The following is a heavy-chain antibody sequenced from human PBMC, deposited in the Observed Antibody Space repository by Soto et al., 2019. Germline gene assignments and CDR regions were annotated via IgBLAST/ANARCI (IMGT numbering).Heavy chain of an antibody. D-gene: IGHD3-10*01. Sequence: ASVKVSCKASGYTFTSSAMQWVRQARGQRLEWIGWIVVGSGNTNYAQKFQERVTITRDMSTSTAYMELSSLRSEDTAVYYCAAEVWFGEHDAFDIWGPGTMVTVSS. V-gene: IGHV1-58*02. CDR1: GYTFTSSA. CDR3: AAEVWFGEHDAFDI. CDR2: IVVGSGNT. J-gene: IGHJ3*02.